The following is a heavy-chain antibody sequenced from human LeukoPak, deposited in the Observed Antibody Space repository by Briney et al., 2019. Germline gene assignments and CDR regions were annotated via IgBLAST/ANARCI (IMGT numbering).Heavy chain of an antibody. CDR1: GYTFTSYG. Sequence: GASVEVSCKASGYTFTSYGIRWMRQAPGQGLEWMGWISAYNGNTNYAQKLQGRVTMTTDTSTSTAYMELRSLRSDDTAVYYCSRDLPCGGDCYPGDYWGQGTLVTVSS. CDR2: ISAYNGNT. V-gene: IGHV1-18*01. CDR3: SRDLPCGGDCYPGDY. J-gene: IGHJ4*02. D-gene: IGHD2-21*02.